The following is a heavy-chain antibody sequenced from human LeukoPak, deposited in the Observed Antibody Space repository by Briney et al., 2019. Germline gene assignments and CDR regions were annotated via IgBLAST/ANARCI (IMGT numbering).Heavy chain of an antibody. Sequence: ASVKVSCKASGYTFTSYGISWGRQAPGQGLEWMGWISAYNGNTNYAQKLQGRVTMTTDTSTSTAYMELRSLRSDDTAVYYCARDGEMGDYGDYYSFDYWGQGTLVTVSS. CDR3: ARDGEMGDYGDYYSFDY. J-gene: IGHJ4*02. D-gene: IGHD4-17*01. CDR2: ISAYNGNT. V-gene: IGHV1-18*01. CDR1: GYTFTSYG.